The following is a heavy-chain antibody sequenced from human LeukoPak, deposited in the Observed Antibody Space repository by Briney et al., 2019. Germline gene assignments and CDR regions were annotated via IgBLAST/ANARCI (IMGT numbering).Heavy chain of an antibody. CDR1: GFTFTSSA. J-gene: IGHJ5*02. CDR3: AADHYYYDSSVSYNWFDP. V-gene: IGHV1-58*01. D-gene: IGHD3-22*01. CDR2: IVVGSGNT. Sequence: SVKVSCKASGFTFTSSAVQWVRQARGQRLEWIGWIVVGSGNTNYAQKFQERVTITRDMSTSTAYMELSSLRSEDTAVYYCAADHYYYDSSVSYNWFDPWGQGTLVTVSS.